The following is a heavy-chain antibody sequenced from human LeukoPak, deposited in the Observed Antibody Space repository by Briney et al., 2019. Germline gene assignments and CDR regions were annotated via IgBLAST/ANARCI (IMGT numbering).Heavy chain of an antibody. D-gene: IGHD3-9*01. J-gene: IGHJ6*03. CDR2: IHYSGST. Sequence: SETLSLTCTVSGGSISSYYWSWIRQPPGKGLEWIGYIHYSGSTNYNPSLKSRVTISVDTSKNQFSLKLSSVTAADTAVYYCARGFGYDILTGYEYYYYYYMDVWGKGTTVTISS. V-gene: IGHV4-59*01. CDR1: GGSISSYY. CDR3: ARGFGYDILTGYEYYYYYYMDV.